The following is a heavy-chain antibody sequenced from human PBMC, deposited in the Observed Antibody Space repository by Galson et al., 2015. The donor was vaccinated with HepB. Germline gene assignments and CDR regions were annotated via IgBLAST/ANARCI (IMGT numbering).Heavy chain of an antibody. D-gene: IGHD3-10*01. V-gene: IGHV3-7*03. J-gene: IGHJ4*02. CDR2: IKQDGSEK. CDR1: GFTFSRYW. Sequence: SLRLSCAASGFTFSRYWMSWVRQAPGKGLEWVANIKQDGSEKYYVDSVKGRFTISRDNAKNSLYLQMNSLRAEDTAVYYCARFYGFSYFDYWGQGTLVTVSS. CDR3: ARFYGFSYFDY.